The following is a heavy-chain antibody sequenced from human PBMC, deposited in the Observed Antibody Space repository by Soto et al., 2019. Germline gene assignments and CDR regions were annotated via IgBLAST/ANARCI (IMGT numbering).Heavy chain of an antibody. J-gene: IGHJ4*02. CDR3: ARGSSGWLFDY. CDR2: ISSGSAYI. D-gene: IGHD6-19*01. Sequence: EVQLVESGGGLVKPGGSLRLSCAASGFSFSSYAMNWVRQAPGKGLEWVSSISSGSAYIYYADSVKGRFTISRDNAKNSQYLQMNSLRAEDTAVYYCARGSSGWLFDYWGQGTLVTVSS. CDR1: GFSFSSYA. V-gene: IGHV3-21*01.